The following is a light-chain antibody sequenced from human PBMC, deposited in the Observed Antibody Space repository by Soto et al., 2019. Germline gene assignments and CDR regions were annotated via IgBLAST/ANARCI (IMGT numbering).Light chain of an antibody. Sequence: QAVVTQPPSASATPGQSVNISCAGSTANVGTNHVYWYRQFPGTAPELLIYRGNLRPTGVPDRFSSSKSGASAYLAISGLRSDDEGDYYCAVWDDALSGFVLFGGGTKLTVL. CDR1: TANVGTNH. V-gene: IGLV1-47*01. J-gene: IGLJ2*01. CDR3: AVWDDALSGFVL. CDR2: RGN.